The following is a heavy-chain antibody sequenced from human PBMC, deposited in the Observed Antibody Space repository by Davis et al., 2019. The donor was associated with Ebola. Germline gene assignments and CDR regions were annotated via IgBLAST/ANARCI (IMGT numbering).Heavy chain of an antibody. CDR1: GGTFSSYA. D-gene: IGHD2-15*01. CDR2: IIPIFGTA. V-gene: IGHV1-69*06. J-gene: IGHJ4*02. Sequence: AASVKVSCKASGGTFSSYAISWVRQAPGQGLEWMGGIIPIFGTANYAQKFQGRVTITADKSTCTAYMELSSLRSEDTAVYYCARHQYCSGIGGSCYLLDYWGQGTLVTVSS. CDR3: ARHQYCSGIGGSCYLLDY.